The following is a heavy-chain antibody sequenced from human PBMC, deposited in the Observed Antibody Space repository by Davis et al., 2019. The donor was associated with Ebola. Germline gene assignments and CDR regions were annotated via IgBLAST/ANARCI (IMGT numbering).Heavy chain of an antibody. CDR3: ARWPPLRVWYYGMDV. V-gene: IGHV4-39*01. CDR1: GGSISSSSYY. D-gene: IGHD2-21*01. Sequence: MPGGSLRLSCTVSGGSISSSSYYWGWIRQPPGKGLEWIGYMYYSGSTYYNPSLKSRVTISVDTSRDQFSLKLSSVTAADTAVYYCARWPPLRVWYYGMDVWGQGTTVTVSS. CDR2: MYYSGST. J-gene: IGHJ6*02.